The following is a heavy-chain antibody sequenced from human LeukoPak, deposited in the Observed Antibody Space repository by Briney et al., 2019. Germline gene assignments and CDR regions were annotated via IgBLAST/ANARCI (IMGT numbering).Heavy chain of an antibody. Sequence: PSETLSLTCTVSGGSVSSGSYYWSWIRQPPGKGLEWIGYIYYSGSTNYNPSLKSRVTISVDTSKNQFSLKLSSVTAADTAVYYCARHRRALVIPAANPDFWGQGSLVTVSS. CDR2: IYYSGST. CDR3: ARHRRALVIPAANPDF. V-gene: IGHV4-61*01. D-gene: IGHD2-2*01. CDR1: GGSVSSGSYY. J-gene: IGHJ4*02.